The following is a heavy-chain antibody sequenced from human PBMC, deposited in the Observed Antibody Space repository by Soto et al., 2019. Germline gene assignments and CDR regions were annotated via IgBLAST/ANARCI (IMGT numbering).Heavy chain of an antibody. J-gene: IGHJ6*02. CDR1: GDSVASTSAA. D-gene: IGHD3-9*01. CDR2: TYYMSKWYT. Sequence: SQTLSLPCAISGDSVASTSAAWNWIRQSPSRGLEWLGRTYYMSKWYTDYAESVKSRRPRNWETAKNQGPLRLSPVPPGVTAVYYSTPAAASGRYVNSYCDIGLWGQGTRVTVSS. CDR3: TPAAASGRYVNSYCDIGL. V-gene: IGHV6-1*01.